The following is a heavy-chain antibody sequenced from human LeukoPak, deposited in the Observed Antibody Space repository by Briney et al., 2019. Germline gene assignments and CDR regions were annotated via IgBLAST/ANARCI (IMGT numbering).Heavy chain of an antibody. D-gene: IGHD5-12*01. CDR2: MNPNSGNT. J-gene: IGHJ6*03. CDR3: ARDPGLRWGPALGDYYYYMDV. CDR1: GYTFTSYD. Sequence: ASVKVSCKASGYTFTSYDINWVRQATGQGLEWMGWMNPNSGNTGYAQKFQGRVTITRNTSISTAYMELSSLRSEDTAVYYCARDPGLRWGPALGDYYYYMDVWGKGTTVTVSS. V-gene: IGHV1-8*01.